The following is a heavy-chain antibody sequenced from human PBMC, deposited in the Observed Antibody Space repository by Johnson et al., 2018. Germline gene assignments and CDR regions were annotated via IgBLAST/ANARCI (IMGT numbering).Heavy chain of an antibody. J-gene: IGHJ3*02. CDR1: GGSISSYY. CDR3: AIYYDSSGYSGGAFDI. Sequence: QVQLQESGPGLVKPSETLSLTCTVSGGSISSYYWSWIRQPPGKGLEWIGYIYYSGSTNYNPSLKSRVTISVDTSKNQFSLKLSSVTAADTAVYYCAIYYDSSGYSGGAFDIWGQGTMVTVSS. V-gene: IGHV4-59*01. D-gene: IGHD3-22*01. CDR2: IYYSGST.